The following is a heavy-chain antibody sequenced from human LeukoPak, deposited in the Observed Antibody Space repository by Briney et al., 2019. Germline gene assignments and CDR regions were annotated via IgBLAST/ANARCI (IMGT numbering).Heavy chain of an antibody. CDR2: IRSKAYGGTT. CDR1: GFTFGDYA. Sequence: GGSLRLSCTASGFTFGDYAMSWFCQAPGKGLEWVGFIRSKAYGGTTEYAASVKGRFTISRDDSKSIAYLQMNSLKTEDTAVYYCTRANVVVVAAMFPWFDPWGQGTLVTVSS. J-gene: IGHJ5*02. V-gene: IGHV3-49*03. CDR3: TRANVVVVAAMFPWFDP. D-gene: IGHD2-15*01.